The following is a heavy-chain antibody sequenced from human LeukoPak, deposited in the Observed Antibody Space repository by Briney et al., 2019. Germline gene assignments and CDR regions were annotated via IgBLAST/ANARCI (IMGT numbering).Heavy chain of an antibody. V-gene: IGHV3-7*01. CDR2: IKGSDK. CDR3: AREVDWNYDL. D-gene: IGHD1-7*01. CDR1: GFTFSNYW. J-gene: IGHJ4*02. Sequence: GGSLRLSCVDSGFTFSNYWMNWVRQAPGKGLEWVANIKGSDKGHVDSVKGRFSVSRDDARNSLYLQMDSLRAEDTAVYYCAREVDWNYDLWGQGTVVRVSS.